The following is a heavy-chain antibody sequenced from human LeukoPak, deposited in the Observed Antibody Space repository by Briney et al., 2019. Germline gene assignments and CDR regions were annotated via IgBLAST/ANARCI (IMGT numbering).Heavy chain of an antibody. J-gene: IGHJ6*02. CDR3: ARGRILTGYRCYYYYYGMDV. CDR1: GYTLTSYD. V-gene: IGHV1-8*01. D-gene: IGHD3-9*01. Sequence: ASAKVSRKPSGYTLTSYDINWVRQATGQGLEWMGWMNPNSGNTGYAQKFQGKVTMTRNTSISTAYMELSSLRSEDTAVYYCARGRILTGYRCYYYYYGMDVWGQGTTVTVSS. CDR2: MNPNSGNT.